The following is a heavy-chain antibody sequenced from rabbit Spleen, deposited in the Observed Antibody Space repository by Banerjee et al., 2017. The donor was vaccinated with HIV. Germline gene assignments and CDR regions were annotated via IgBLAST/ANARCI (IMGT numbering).Heavy chain of an antibody. D-gene: IGHD8-1*01. CDR2: IGGGNSGTT. Sequence: QEQLVESGGDLVKPEGSLTLTCTASGFDLDDYYYMCWVRQAPGKGLEWIACIGGGNSGTTYYASWAKGRFTISKTSSTTVTLQMTSLTAADTATYFCARDSGTSFSSYGMDLWGPGTLVTVS. CDR3: ARDSGTSFSSYGMDL. CDR1: GFDLDDYYY. V-gene: IGHV1S45*01. J-gene: IGHJ6*01.